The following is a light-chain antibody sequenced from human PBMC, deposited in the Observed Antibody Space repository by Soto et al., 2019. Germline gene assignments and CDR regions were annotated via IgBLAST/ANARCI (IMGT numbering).Light chain of an antibody. V-gene: IGLV1-40*01. CDR1: SSNIGAGYD. Sequence: QSVLTQPPSVSGAPGQWVTISCTGSSSNIGAGYDVNWYQQLPGIAPKLLIYRNNNRPSGVPDRFSGSKSGNSASLAITGLQAEDEADYYCQSYDSSLSGYVVFGGRTKLTVL. J-gene: IGLJ2*01. CDR3: QSYDSSLSGYVV. CDR2: RNN.